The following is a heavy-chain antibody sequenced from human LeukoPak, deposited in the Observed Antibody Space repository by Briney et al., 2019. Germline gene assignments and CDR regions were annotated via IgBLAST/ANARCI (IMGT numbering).Heavy chain of an antibody. CDR2: ISYDGSNK. CDR1: GFTFSSYA. Sequence: GGSLRLSCAASGFTFSSYAMHWVRQAPGKGLEWVAVISYDGSNKYYADSVKGRFTISRDNSKNTLYLQMNSLRAEDTAVYYCATLRPTVTTSGGGPDWGQGTLVTVSS. V-gene: IGHV3-30-3*01. D-gene: IGHD4-11*01. CDR3: ATLRPTVTTSGGGPD. J-gene: IGHJ4*02.